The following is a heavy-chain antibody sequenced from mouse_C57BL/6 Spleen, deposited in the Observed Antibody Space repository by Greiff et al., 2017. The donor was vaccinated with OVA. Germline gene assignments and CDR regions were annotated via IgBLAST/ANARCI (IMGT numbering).Heavy chain of an antibody. V-gene: IGHV1-80*01. D-gene: IGHD2-3*01. CDR1: GYAFSSYW. CDR3: ARRVYDGYEGFAY. J-gene: IGHJ3*01. Sequence: QVHVKQSGAELVKPGASVKISCKASGYAFSSYWMNWVQRRPGKGLEWIGQIYPGDGDTNYTGTFKGKATLTADNSSSTAYMQLSSLTSEDSAVYCGARRVYDGYEGFAYWGQGTLVTVSA. CDR2: IYPGDGDT.